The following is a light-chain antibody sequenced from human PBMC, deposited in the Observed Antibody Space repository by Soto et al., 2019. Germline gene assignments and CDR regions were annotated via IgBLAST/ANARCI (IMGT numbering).Light chain of an antibody. J-gene: IGLJ3*02. CDR3: SSFTGRTTWV. CDR1: NSNVGGYDY. CDR2: DVS. Sequence: QSALTQPASVSRSPGQSITISCTGTNSNVGGYDYVSWYQQHPGKAPKLLIYDVSKRPSGVSNRFSGSKSGNTASLTISGLLTEDEADYYCSSFTGRTTWVFGGGTKLTVL. V-gene: IGLV2-14*03.